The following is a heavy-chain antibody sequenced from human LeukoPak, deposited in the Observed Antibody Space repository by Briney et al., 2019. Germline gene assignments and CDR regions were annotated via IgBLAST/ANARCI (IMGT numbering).Heavy chain of an antibody. V-gene: IGHV3-23*01. CDR3: AKDSLYYDSSGYYRGDFFDY. Sequence: GGSLRLSCAASGFTFGSYAMSWVRQAPGKGLEWVSAISGSGGSTYYADSVMGRFTISRDNSKNTLYLQMNSLRAEDTAVYYCAKDSLYYDSSGYYRGDFFDYWGQGTLVTVSS. CDR1: GFTFGSYA. D-gene: IGHD3-22*01. CDR2: ISGSGGST. J-gene: IGHJ4*02.